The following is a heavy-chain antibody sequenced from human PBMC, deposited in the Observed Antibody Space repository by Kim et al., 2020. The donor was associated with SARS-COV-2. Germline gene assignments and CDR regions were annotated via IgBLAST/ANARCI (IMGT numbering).Heavy chain of an antibody. D-gene: IGHD3-22*01. CDR2: IKSDGSST. CDR1: GFTFSSYW. Sequence: GGSLRLSCAGSGFTFSSYWMHWVRQAPGKGLEWVSRIKSDGSSTSYADSVKGRFTTSRDNAKNTLYLQMNSLRDEDTAVYYCASLSAGIVVAWGQGTLVT. CDR3: ASLSAGIVVA. V-gene: IGHV3-74*01. J-gene: IGHJ5*02.